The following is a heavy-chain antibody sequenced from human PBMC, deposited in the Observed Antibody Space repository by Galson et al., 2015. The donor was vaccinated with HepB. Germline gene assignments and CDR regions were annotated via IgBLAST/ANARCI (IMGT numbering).Heavy chain of an antibody. CDR3: AKDGTRAWDILTGYCDN. CDR2: ISYDGSNK. D-gene: IGHD3-9*01. V-gene: IGHV3-30*18. Sequence: SLRLSCAASGFTFSSYGMHWVRQAPGKGLEWVAVISYDGSNKYYADSVKGRFTISRDNSKNTLYLQMNSLRAEDTAVYYCAKDGTRAWDILTGYCDNWGQGTLVTVSS. CDR1: GFTFSSYG. J-gene: IGHJ4*02.